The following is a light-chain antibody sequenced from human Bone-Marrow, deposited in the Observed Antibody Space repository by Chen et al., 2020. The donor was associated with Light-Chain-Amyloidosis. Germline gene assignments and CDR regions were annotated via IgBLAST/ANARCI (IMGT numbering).Light chain of an antibody. CDR3: QQYGTSPLT. V-gene: IGKV3-20*01. J-gene: IGKJ4*01. CDR1: QTISSNY. Sequence: IVLTQSAGTLSLSPGEGANVACRASQTISSNYLTWYQQKFGQAPRLLIYGSSSKATVIPDRFTGSGSGTDFTLTINRLEPEDFAMYYCQQYGTSPLTFGGGTKVEIK. CDR2: GSS.